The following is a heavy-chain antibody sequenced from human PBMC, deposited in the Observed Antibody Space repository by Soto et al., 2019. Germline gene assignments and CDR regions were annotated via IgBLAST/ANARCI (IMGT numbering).Heavy chain of an antibody. CDR3: AKDSDTDYGDYDRYSRIYWYFDL. CDR2: ISYDGSNK. J-gene: IGHJ2*01. D-gene: IGHD4-17*01. V-gene: IGHV3-30*18. Sequence: QVQLVESGGGVVQPGRSLRLSCAASGFTFSSYGMHWVRQAPGKGLEWVAVISYDGSNKYYADSVKGRFTISRDNSKNTLYLQMNSLRAEDTAVYYCAKDSDTDYGDYDRYSRIYWYFDLWGRGTLVTVSS. CDR1: GFTFSSYG.